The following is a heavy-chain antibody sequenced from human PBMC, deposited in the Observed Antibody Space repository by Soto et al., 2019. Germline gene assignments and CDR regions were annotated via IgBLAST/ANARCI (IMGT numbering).Heavy chain of an antibody. V-gene: IGHV1-69*12. Sequence: QVQLVQSGAEVKKPGSSVKVSCKASGGTFSSYAISWVRQAPGQGLEWMGGIIPIFGTANYAQKFQGRVTITADESTSTADMELSSLRSEDTAVYYCARADPGTAMVRQLPGYWGQGTLVTVSS. D-gene: IGHD5-18*01. CDR1: GGTFSSYA. CDR3: ARADPGTAMVRQLPGY. CDR2: IIPIFGTA. J-gene: IGHJ4*02.